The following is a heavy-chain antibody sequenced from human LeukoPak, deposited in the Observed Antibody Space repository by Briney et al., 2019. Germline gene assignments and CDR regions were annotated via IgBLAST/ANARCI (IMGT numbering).Heavy chain of an antibody. V-gene: IGHV4-59*12. CDR1: GGSIGSFY. CDR3: ARGRTGYQLLPTKKDYSYYYMDV. Sequence: SETLSLTCTVSGGSIGSFYWTWIRQPPGKGLEWIGYIYNSGTTNYNPSLKSRVTISVDTSKNQFSLKLSSVTAADTAVFYCARGRTGYQLLPTKKDYSYYYMDVWGKGTTVTVSS. CDR2: IYNSGTT. J-gene: IGHJ6*03. D-gene: IGHD2-2*01.